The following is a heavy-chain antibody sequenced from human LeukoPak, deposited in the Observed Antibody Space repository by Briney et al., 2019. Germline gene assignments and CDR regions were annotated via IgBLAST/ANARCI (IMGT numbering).Heavy chain of an antibody. V-gene: IGHV1-2*02. CDR1: GYTFTGYY. D-gene: IGHD4-17*01. CDR2: INPNSGGT. J-gene: IGHJ4*02. Sequence: GASVKVSCKASGYTFTGYYMHWVRQAPGQGLEWMGWINPNSGGTNYAQKFQGRVTMTRDTSISTAYMELSRLRSDDTAVYYCARVRTTVPKKIYYFDYWGQGTLVTVSS. CDR3: ARVRTTVPKKIYYFDY.